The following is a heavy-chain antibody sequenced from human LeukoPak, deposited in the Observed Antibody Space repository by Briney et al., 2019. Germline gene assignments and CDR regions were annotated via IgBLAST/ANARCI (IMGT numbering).Heavy chain of an antibody. Sequence: GGSLRLSCAASGFTFTSYSMNWVRLAPGKGLEWVSTFKTNSGQVYYAESVRGRFTISRDNSKNTVYLQMSSLRAEDTAVYYCATSPSTGVWGQGTLVTVSS. CDR2: FKTNSGQV. J-gene: IGHJ4*02. V-gene: IGHV3-23*01. CDR3: ATSPSTGV. CDR1: GFTFTSYS. D-gene: IGHD1-14*01.